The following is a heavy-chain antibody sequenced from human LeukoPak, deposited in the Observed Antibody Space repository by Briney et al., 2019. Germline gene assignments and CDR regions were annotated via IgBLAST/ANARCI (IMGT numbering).Heavy chain of an antibody. D-gene: IGHD1-26*01. CDR1: GGTFSSYA. V-gene: IGHV1-69*04. Sequence: VASVKVSCKASGGTFSSYAISWVRQAPGQGLEWMGRIIPILAKANYAQKFQGRVTITADKSTSTAYMDLSSLRSEDTAVYYCARGGQFSTGAHFDYWGQGTPVTVSS. CDR2: IIPILAKA. J-gene: IGHJ4*02. CDR3: ARGGQFSTGAHFDY.